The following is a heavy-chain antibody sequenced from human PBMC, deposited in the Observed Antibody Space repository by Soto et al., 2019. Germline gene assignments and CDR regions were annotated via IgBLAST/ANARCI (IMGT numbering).Heavy chain of an antibody. J-gene: IGHJ4*02. V-gene: IGHV3-30*18. CDR2: ISDDGNNK. Sequence: QVQLVESGGGVVQPGRSLRLSCAASGFTFSTYGMHWVRQATGKGLGWVAVISDDGNNKYYADSVKVRFTIARDNSKNALFLQMDILRAEDTAVYYWAKDHLPSTVTAPGYWGQGPLVTVSS. CDR3: AKDHLPSTVTAPGY. CDR1: GFTFSTYG. D-gene: IGHD4-17*01.